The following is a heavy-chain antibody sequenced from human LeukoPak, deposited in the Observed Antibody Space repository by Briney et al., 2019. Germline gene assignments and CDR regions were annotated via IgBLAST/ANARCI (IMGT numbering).Heavy chain of an antibody. D-gene: IGHD3-22*01. Sequence: KPSETLSLTCTVSGGSISSCYWSWIRQPPGKGLEWIGYIYYSGSTNYNPSLKSRVTISVDTSKNQFSLKLSSVTAADTAVYYCARHYDTMIVVVTTAFDIWGQGTMVTVSS. V-gene: IGHV4-59*08. CDR1: GGSISSCY. J-gene: IGHJ3*02. CDR2: IYYSGST. CDR3: ARHYDTMIVVVTTAFDI.